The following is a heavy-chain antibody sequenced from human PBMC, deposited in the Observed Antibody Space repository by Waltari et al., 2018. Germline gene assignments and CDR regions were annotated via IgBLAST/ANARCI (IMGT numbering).Heavy chain of an antibody. CDR2: IKTYNADT. V-gene: IGHV1-18*01. D-gene: IGHD3-3*01. J-gene: IGHJ4*02. CDR3: ARWSGHKGVDY. CDR1: GYTFNSYY. Sequence: QVQLVQSEVEVTKPGASVKVSCKASGYTFNSYYISWVRQAPGQGLEWMGWIKTYNADTHYAQSLQGRVAMTTDTSMSTAYMELESLRSDDTAVYYCARWSGHKGVDYWGQGTLVTVSS.